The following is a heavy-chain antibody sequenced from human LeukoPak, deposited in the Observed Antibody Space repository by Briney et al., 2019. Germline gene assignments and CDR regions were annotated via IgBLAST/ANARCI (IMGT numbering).Heavy chain of an antibody. Sequence: PGGSLRLSCAASGFTFSSYAMHWVRQAPGKGLEWVAVISYDGSNKYYADSVKGRFTISRDNSKNTLYLQMNSLRAEGTAVYYCARDISRYFDWLFYFDYWGQGTLVTVSS. CDR2: ISYDGSNK. D-gene: IGHD3-9*01. CDR3: ARDISRYFDWLFYFDY. V-gene: IGHV3-30*04. J-gene: IGHJ4*02. CDR1: GFTFSSYA.